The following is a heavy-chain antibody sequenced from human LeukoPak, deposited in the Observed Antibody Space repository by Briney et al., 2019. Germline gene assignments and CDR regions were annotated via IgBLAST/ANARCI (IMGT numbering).Heavy chain of an antibody. D-gene: IGHD3-22*01. Sequence: PSETLSLTCTVSGGSISSYYWSWIRQPPGKGLEWIGYIYYSGSTNYNPSLKSRVTISVDTSKNQFSLKLSSVTAADTAVYYCARLRVYTYYYDSSVLDAFDIWGQGTMVTVSS. J-gene: IGHJ3*02. V-gene: IGHV4-59*08. CDR3: ARLRVYTYYYDSSVLDAFDI. CDR2: IYYSGST. CDR1: GGSISSYY.